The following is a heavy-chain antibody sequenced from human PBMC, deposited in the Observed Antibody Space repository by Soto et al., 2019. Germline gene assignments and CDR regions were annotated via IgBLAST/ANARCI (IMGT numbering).Heavy chain of an antibody. CDR1: GFTFSSYS. D-gene: IGHD3-10*01. Sequence: GGSLRLSCAASGFTFSSYSMNWVRQAPGKGLEWVSSISSSSSYIYYADSVKGRFTISRDNAKNSLYLQMNSLRAEDTAVYYCARVRGQDYYCYGMDVWGQGTTVTV. CDR2: ISSSSSYI. V-gene: IGHV3-21*01. J-gene: IGHJ6*02. CDR3: ARVRGQDYYCYGMDV.